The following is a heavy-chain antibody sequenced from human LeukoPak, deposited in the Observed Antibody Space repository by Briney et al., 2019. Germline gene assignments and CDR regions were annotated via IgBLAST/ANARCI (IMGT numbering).Heavy chain of an antibody. CDR3: ARDSIYYYDSSGYS. CDR2: ISGSSRTI. V-gene: IGHV3-48*01. CDR1: GFTFTNYS. D-gene: IGHD3-22*01. Sequence: GGSLRLSCAASGFTFTNYSMNWVRQAPGKGLEWVSFISGSSRTIYYADSVKGRFTISRDNAKNSLFLRMNSLRAEDTAVYYCARDSIYYYDSSGYSWGQGTLVTVSS. J-gene: IGHJ5*02.